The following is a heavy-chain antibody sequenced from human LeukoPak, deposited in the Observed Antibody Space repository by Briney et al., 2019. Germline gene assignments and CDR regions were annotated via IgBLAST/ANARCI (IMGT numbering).Heavy chain of an antibody. J-gene: IGHJ3*01. D-gene: IGHD1-26*01. CDR2: FYDSRDT. V-gene: IGHV4-59*08. CDR3: ARLLRPGGRTGDAFDV. Sequence: SETLSLTCYVSGDSINNHHWAWIRQPPGAGLEWIGYFYDSRDTNSNPSLKRRVTISVDMPNSQVSLTMTSVTAADTAIYYCARLLRPGGRTGDAFDVWGQGTMVTVSS. CDR1: GDSINNHH.